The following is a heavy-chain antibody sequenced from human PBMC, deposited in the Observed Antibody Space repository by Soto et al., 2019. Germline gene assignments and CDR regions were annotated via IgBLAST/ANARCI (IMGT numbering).Heavy chain of an antibody. CDR3: VKGGGYSYGFFDY. D-gene: IGHD5-18*01. J-gene: IGHJ4*02. CDR1: GFTFSSYA. V-gene: IGHV3-64D*06. Sequence: GSLRLCCSASGFTFSSYAMHWVRQAPGKGLEYVSAISSNGGSTYYADSVKGRFTISRDNSKNTLYLQMSSLRAEDTAVYYCVKGGGYSYGFFDYWGQGTLVTVSS. CDR2: ISSNGGST.